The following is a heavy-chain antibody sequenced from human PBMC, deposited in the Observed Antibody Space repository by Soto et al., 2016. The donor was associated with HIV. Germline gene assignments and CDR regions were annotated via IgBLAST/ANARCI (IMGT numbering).Heavy chain of an antibody. CDR1: GYSISSGYN. Sequence: QVQLQESGPGLVKPSETLSLTCGVSGYSISSGYNWGWIRQAPEEGLEWIGSIYHTGKSDYNPSLKSRVSISIDKSKNQFFLKLSSVTAADTAVYYCARYSSSSSFDFWGQGNPVTVSS. J-gene: IGHJ4*02. D-gene: IGHD6-6*01. CDR2: IYHTGKS. CDR3: ARYSSSSSFDF. V-gene: IGHV4-38-2*01.